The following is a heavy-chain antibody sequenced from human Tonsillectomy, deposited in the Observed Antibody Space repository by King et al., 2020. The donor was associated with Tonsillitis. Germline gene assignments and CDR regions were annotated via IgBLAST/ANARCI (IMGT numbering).Heavy chain of an antibody. CDR2: INPNSGGT. J-gene: IGHJ4*02. Sequence: VQLVESGAEVKKPGASVKVSCKASGYTFTGYYMHWVRQAPGQGLEWMGWINPNSGGTNYAQKFQGRVTMTRDTSIRTAYMELSRLRSDDTAVYYCARDLGYYGSGSYYAYWGQGTLVTVSS. V-gene: IGHV1-2*02. CDR3: ARDLGYYGSGSYYAY. D-gene: IGHD3-10*01. CDR1: GYTFTGYY.